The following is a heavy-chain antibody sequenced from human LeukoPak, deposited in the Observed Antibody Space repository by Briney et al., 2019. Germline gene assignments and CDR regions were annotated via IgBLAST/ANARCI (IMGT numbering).Heavy chain of an antibody. CDR3: ARLRSSSI. D-gene: IGHD6-13*01. V-gene: IGHV4-39*01. CDR2: IYYSGST. Sequence: PSETLSLTCTVSGGSISSGGYYWGWIRQPPGKGLEWIGSIYYSGSTYYNPSLKSRVTISVDTSKNQFSLKLSSVTAADTAVYYCARLRSSSIWGQGTLVTVSS. J-gene: IGHJ4*02. CDR1: GGSISSGGYY.